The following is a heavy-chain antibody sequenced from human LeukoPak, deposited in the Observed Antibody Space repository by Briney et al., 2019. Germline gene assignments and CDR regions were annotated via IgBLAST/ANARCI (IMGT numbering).Heavy chain of an antibody. CDR3: TTGPERSSSLDY. CDR1: AFSFSNAW. Sequence: GGSLRLSCAASAFSFSNAWMSWVRQAPGKGLEWVGRIKSKTDGGTTDYAAPVKGRFTISRDDSKNTLYLQMNSLKTEDTAVYYCTTGPERSSSLDYWGQGTLVTVSS. CDR2: IKSKTDGGTT. J-gene: IGHJ4*02. V-gene: IGHV3-15*01. D-gene: IGHD6-13*01.